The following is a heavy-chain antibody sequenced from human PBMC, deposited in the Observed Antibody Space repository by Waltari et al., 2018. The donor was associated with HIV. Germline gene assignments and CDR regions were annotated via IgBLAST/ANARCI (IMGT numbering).Heavy chain of an antibody. Sequence: QVQLVQSGAEVKKPGDSVKVSCKTSGYTFTGHGISWLRQAPGHGLEWMGWISAYYGDTNYAQKFQGRVSMTRDTSTTTAYMELTSLRSDDTAVYYCARENYYDTSASHCPFDYWGQGTLVTVSS. CDR3: ARENYYDTSASHCPFDY. D-gene: IGHD3-22*01. CDR1: GYTFTGHG. J-gene: IGHJ4*02. CDR2: ISAYYGDT. V-gene: IGHV1-18*01.